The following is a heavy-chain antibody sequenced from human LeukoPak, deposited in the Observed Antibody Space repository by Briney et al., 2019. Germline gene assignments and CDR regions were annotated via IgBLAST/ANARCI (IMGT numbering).Heavy chain of an antibody. CDR3: ARDRITMVRGVIGYYYYIDV. CDR2: IYTSGST. D-gene: IGHD3-10*01. Sequence: SQTLSLTCTVSGGSISSGSYYWSWIRQPAGKGLEWIGRIYTSGSTNYNPSLKSRVTISVDTSKNQYSLKLSSVTAADTAVYYCARDRITMVRGVIGYYYYIDVSGNGATVTVSS. V-gene: IGHV4-61*02. J-gene: IGHJ6*03. CDR1: GGSISSGSYY.